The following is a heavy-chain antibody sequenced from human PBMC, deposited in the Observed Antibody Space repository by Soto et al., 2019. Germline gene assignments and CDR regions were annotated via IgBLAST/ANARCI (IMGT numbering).Heavy chain of an antibody. V-gene: IGHV3-23*01. Sequence: EVQLLESGGGLVQPGGSLRLSCAASGFTFSSYAMSWVRQAPGEGLEWVSAISGSGGRTFYADSVKGRFTISRDTSKNTLYLQMNSLRADDTALYYCARDLRIWSSGLVYFAYWGQGTLVTVSS. CDR1: GFTFSSYA. CDR3: ARDLRIWSSGLVYFAY. D-gene: IGHD3-22*01. J-gene: IGHJ4*02. CDR2: ISGSGGRT.